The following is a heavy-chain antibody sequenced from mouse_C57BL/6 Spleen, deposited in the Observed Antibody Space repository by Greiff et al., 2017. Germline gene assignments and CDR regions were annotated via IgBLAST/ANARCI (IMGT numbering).Heavy chain of an antibody. V-gene: IGHV1-82*01. CDR1: GYAFSSSW. CDR2: IYPGDGDT. J-gene: IGHJ4*01. D-gene: IGHD1-1*01. Sequence: QVQLKQSGPELVKPGASVKISCKASGYAFSSSWMNWVKQRPGKGLEWIGRIYPGDGDTNYNGKFKGKATLTADKSSSTAYMHLSSLTSEDSAVYFCARMGYYYGSSYKDYAMDDWGQGTSVTVSS. CDR3: ARMGYYYGSSYKDYAMDD.